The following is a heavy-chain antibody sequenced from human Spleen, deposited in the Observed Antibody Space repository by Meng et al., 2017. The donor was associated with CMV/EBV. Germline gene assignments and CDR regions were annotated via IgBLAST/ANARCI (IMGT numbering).Heavy chain of an antibody. V-gene: IGHV3-33*06. CDR2: IWYDGSNK. D-gene: IGHD3-3*01. CDR1: GFTFSSYG. CDR3: AKEAQQLRFNWFDP. Sequence: GESLKISCAASGFTFSSYGMHWVRQAPGKGLEWVAVIWYDGSNKYYADSVKGRFTISRDNSKNTLYLQMNSLRAEDTAVYYCAKEAQQLRFNWFDPWGQGTLVTVSS. J-gene: IGHJ5*02.